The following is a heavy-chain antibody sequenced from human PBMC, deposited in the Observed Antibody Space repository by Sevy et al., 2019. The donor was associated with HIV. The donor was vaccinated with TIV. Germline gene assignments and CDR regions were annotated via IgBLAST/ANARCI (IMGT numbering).Heavy chain of an antibody. V-gene: IGHV1-24*01. CDR2: FDPEDGET. D-gene: IGHD1-26*01. Sequence: ASVKVSCKVSGYTLTELSMHWVRQAPGKGLEWMGGFDPEDGETIYAQKFQGRVTMTEDTSTDTAYMELRSLRSEDTAVYYCATAGVGATNELIFDYWGQGTLVTVSS. J-gene: IGHJ4*02. CDR1: GYTLTELS. CDR3: ATAGVGATNELIFDY.